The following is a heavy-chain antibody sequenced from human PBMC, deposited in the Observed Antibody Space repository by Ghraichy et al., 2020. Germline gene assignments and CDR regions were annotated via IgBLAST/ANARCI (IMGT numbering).Heavy chain of an antibody. V-gene: IGHV3-33*08. J-gene: IGHJ6*02. D-gene: IGHD1-26*01. CDR3: AREGGGATYYYYYGMDV. Sequence: GGSLRLSCAASGFTFSSYGMHWVRQAPGKGLEWVAVIWYDGSNKYYADSVKGRFTISRDNSKNTLYLQMNSLRAEDTAVYYCAREGGGATYYYYYGMDVWGQGTTVTVSS. CDR2: IWYDGSNK. CDR1: GFTFSSYG.